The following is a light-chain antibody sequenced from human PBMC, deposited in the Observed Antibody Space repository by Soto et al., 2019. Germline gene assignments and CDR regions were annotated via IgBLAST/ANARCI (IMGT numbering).Light chain of an antibody. CDR2: DAS. CDR1: QTLTRW. CDR3: QLYNIYSWT. J-gene: IGKJ1*01. Sequence: SPSTLSAYPRDRLTIPGRASQTLTRWMAWYQQKPGKAPKLLIYDASTLESGVPSRFSGSRSGTEFTLTIICLQPDDFATYYCQLYNIYSWTLGQGTSVDIK. V-gene: IGKV1-5*01.